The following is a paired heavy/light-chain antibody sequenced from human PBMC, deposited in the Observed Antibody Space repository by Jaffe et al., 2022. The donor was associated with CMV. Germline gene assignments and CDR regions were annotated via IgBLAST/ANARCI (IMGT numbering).Light chain of an antibody. CDR3: GTWDSSLSGHVV. CDR1: SSNIGNNY. V-gene: IGLV1-51*02. Sequence: QSVLTQPPSVSAAPGQKVTISCSGSSSNIGNNYVSWYQQLPGTAPKLLIYENNKRPSGIPDRFSGSKSGTSATLGITGLQTGDEADYYCGTWDSSLSGHVVFGGGTKLTVL. CDR2: ENN. J-gene: IGLJ2*01.
Heavy chain of an antibody. Sequence: QVQLVQSGAEVKKPGSSVKVSCKASGGTFSSYAISWVRQAPGQGLEWMGGIIPIFGTANYAQKFQGRVTITADESTSTAYMELSSLRSEDTAVYYCARDRYYDFWSGYPQTFYYYYYGMDVWGQGTTVTVSS. CDR1: GGTFSSYA. V-gene: IGHV1-69*01. J-gene: IGHJ6*02. CDR2: IIPIFGTA. D-gene: IGHD3-3*01. CDR3: ARDRYYDFWSGYPQTFYYYYYGMDV.